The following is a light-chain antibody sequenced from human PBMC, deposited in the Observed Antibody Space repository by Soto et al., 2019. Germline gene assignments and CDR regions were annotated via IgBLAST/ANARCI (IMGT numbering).Light chain of an antibody. Sequence: EIVMTQSPATLSVSPGERATLSCRASQSVSSNLAWYQQKPGQAPRLLIYGASTRATGIPARFSVSRSGTEFTLTISSLQSEDFAVYYCQQYNNWPSLTVGQGTKLEIK. CDR3: QQYNNWPSLT. J-gene: IGKJ2*01. CDR1: QSVSSN. V-gene: IGKV3-15*01. CDR2: GAS.